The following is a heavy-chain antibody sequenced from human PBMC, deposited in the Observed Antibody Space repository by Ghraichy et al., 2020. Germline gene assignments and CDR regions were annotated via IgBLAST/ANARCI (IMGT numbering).Heavy chain of an antibody. V-gene: IGHV4-34*01. J-gene: IGHJ4*02. Sequence: SETLSLTCAVSGGSFNTYSWAWIRHPPGRGLEWIGEINPSGSTNYNPSLKSRLTISIDTSKNQFSLRLTSVTAADTAMYYCGISYYDYIWGTSRYKPLEYWGQGTHVTVSS. D-gene: IGHD3-16*02. CDR2: INPSGST. CDR1: GGSFNTYS. CDR3: GISYYDYIWGTSRYKPLEY.